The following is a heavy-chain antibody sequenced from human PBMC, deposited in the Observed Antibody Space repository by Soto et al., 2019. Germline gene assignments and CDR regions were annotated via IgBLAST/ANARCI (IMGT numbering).Heavy chain of an antibody. Sequence: GASVNVSCKASGYIFINYGITWVRQAPGQGLEWMGWISGYNGNTKYADKLQGRVTMTTDTSTTTAYMELRSLRSDDTAVYYCARDEVPAANWLDRWGQGTLVTVS. CDR2: ISGYNGNT. V-gene: IGHV1-18*01. D-gene: IGHD2-2*01. J-gene: IGHJ5*02. CDR1: GYIFINYG. CDR3: ARDEVPAANWLDR.